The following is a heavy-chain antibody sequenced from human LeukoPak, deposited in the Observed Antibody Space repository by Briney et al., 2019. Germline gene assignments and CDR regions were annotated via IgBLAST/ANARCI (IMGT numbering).Heavy chain of an antibody. D-gene: IGHD3-22*01. Sequence: GGSLRLSCAASGFTFSSDGMHWVGQAPGKGLEWVAVISYDGSNKYYADSVKGRFTISRDNSKNTLYLQMNSLRAEATAVYYCASPDYYDSSSFDYWGQGTLVTVSS. V-gene: IGHV3-30*03. CDR1: GFTFSSDG. CDR3: ASPDYYDSSSFDY. J-gene: IGHJ4*02. CDR2: ISYDGSNK.